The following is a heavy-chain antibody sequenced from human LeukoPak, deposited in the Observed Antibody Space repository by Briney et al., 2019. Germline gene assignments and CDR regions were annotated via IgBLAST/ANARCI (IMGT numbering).Heavy chain of an antibody. CDR3: ARDFRGYYDFWSGYVDY. J-gene: IGHJ4*02. D-gene: IGHD3-3*01. V-gene: IGHV3-21*01. Sequence: GGSLRLSCAASGFTFSSYSMNWVRQAPGKGLEWVSSICSTSRCIFYADSVKGRFTISRDNAKNSLYLQMNSLRAEDTAVYYCARDFRGYYDFWSGYVDYWGQGTLVTVSS. CDR2: ICSTSRCI. CDR1: GFTFSSYS.